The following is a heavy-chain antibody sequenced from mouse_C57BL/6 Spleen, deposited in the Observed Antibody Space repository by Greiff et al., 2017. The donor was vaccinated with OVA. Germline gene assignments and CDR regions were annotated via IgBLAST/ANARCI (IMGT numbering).Heavy chain of an antibody. CDR1: GYTFTSYW. V-gene: IGHV1-52*01. CDR3: ARGTTVVEEGFDY. D-gene: IGHD1-1*01. CDR2: IDPSDSET. J-gene: IGHJ2*01. Sequence: QVQLQQPGAELVRPGSSVKLSCKASGYTFTSYWMHWVKQRPIQGLEWIGNIDPSDSETHYNQKFKDKATLTVDKSSSTAYMQLISLTSEDSAVYYCARGTTVVEEGFDYWGQGTTLTVSS.